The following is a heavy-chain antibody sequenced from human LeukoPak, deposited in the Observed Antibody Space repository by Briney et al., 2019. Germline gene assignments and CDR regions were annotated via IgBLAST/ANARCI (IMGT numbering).Heavy chain of an antibody. CDR2: FDPEDGET. D-gene: IGHD4-17*01. CDR1: GYTLTELS. J-gene: IGHJ3*02. V-gene: IGHV1-24*01. CDR3: ATELGTVPLDAFDI. Sequence: GASVKVSCKVSGYTLTELSMHWVRQAPGKGLEWMGGFDPEDGETIYAQKFQGRVTMTEDTSTDTAHMELSSLRSEDTAVYYCATELGTVPLDAFDIWGQGTMVTVSS.